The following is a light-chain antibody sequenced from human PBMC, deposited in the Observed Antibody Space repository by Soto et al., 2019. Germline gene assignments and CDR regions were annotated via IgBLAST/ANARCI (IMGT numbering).Light chain of an antibody. V-gene: IGKV1-27*01. CDR2: AAS. J-gene: IGKJ1*01. Sequence: DIVMTQSPSSLSASLRDRATITCRASQGISNYLAWYQQKPGNVPKLLIYAASTWHTGVPSRFSGSGSGTDFTLTISSLQPEDVASYYCQKYDSAPCTFGQGTKVEIK. CDR3: QKYDSAPCT. CDR1: QGISNY.